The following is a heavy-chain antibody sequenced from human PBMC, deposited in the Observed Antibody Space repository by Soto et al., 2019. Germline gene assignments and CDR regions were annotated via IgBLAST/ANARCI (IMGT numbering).Heavy chain of an antibody. CDR2: IYSGGST. J-gene: IGHJ4*02. Sequence: PGGPLRLSCAASGFTVSSKYMSWVRQAPGKGLEWVSVIYSGGSTFYADSVRGRFTTSRDNSKNTVNLQMNSLRAEDTAVYYCARDPWAADYWGQGTLVTVSS. CDR3: ARDPWAADY. CDR1: GFTVSSKY. D-gene: IGHD3-16*01. V-gene: IGHV3-66*01.